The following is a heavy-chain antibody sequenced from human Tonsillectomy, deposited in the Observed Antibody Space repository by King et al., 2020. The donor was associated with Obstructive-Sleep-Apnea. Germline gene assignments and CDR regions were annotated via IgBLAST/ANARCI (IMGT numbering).Heavy chain of an antibody. J-gene: IGHJ3*02. D-gene: IGHD3-22*01. V-gene: IGHV2-5*01. Sequence: ITLKESGPTLVKPTQTLTLTCTFSGFSLSTSGVGVGWIRQPPGKALEWLALIYWNDDKRYSPSLKSRLTITKDTSKNQVVLTMTNMDPVDTATYYCAHSPYYYEGDAFDIWGQGTMVTVSS. CDR2: IYWNDDK. CDR3: AHSPYYYEGDAFDI. CDR1: GFSLSTSGVG.